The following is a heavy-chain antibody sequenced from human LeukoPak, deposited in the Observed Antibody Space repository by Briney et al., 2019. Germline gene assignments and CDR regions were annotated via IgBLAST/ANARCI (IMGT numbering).Heavy chain of an antibody. CDR1: GGSISSYY. J-gene: IGHJ6*03. Sequence: SETLSLTCTVSGGSISSYYWSWIRQPPGKGLEWIGYIYYSGSTNYNPSLKSRVTISVDTSKNQFSLKLSSVTAADTAVYYCARGVGSTTHYYYYYYMDVWGKGTTVTVSS. CDR3: ARGVGSTTHYYYYYYMDV. V-gene: IGHV4-59*12. CDR2: IYYSGST. D-gene: IGHD1-26*01.